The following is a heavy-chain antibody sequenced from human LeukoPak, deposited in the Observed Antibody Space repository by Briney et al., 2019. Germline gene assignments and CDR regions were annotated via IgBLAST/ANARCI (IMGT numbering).Heavy chain of an antibody. CDR1: GGSITDYY. D-gene: IGHD2-2*01. Sequence: PSEXXSLTCTVSGGSITDYYWSWIRQPAGKXLXWIGRLYTSGSTKYNPSLKSRVTISLDTSKNQFSLKLSSVTAADTAVYYCARDGGVVVPTAPAVFDIWGQGTMVTVSS. J-gene: IGHJ3*02. CDR3: ARDGGVVVPTAPAVFDI. V-gene: IGHV4-4*07. CDR2: LYTSGST.